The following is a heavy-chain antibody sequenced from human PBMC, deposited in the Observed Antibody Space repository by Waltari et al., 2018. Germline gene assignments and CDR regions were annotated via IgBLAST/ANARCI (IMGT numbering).Heavy chain of an antibody. CDR3: ARYSVGTMVDY. Sequence: QLELQESGPGLVKPSETLSLTCIVSGASISISSRDYWGWIRQPPGKGLEWIGSIYSGGATHYNPSLTSRVTLSVDTSKNQFSRRLRSVTAADTAVYYCARYSVGTMVDYWSPGTLVTVSS. CDR2: IYSGGAT. CDR1: GASISISSRDY. D-gene: IGHD1-26*01. J-gene: IGHJ4*02. V-gene: IGHV4-39*01.